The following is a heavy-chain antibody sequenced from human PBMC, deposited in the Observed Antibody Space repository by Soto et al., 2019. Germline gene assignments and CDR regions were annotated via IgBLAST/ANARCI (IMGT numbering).Heavy chain of an antibody. CDR1: GGSFRGYY. V-gene: IGHV4-34*01. CDR3: ARLWSSNEGSS. Sequence: SETLSLTCAVHGGSFRGYYWSWIRQPPGKGLEWIGEINHSGGTNYNPSLKSRVSISVDASKNQFSLQLTSVTAADTAVYYCARLWSSNEGSSWGQGXLVTVYS. D-gene: IGHD3-10*01. J-gene: IGHJ4*02. CDR2: INHSGGT.